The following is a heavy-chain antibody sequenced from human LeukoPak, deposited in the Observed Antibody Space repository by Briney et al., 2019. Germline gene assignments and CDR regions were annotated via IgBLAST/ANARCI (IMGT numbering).Heavy chain of an antibody. CDR2: IYHSGST. V-gene: IGHV4-4*02. J-gene: IGHJ3*02. D-gene: IGHD3-10*01. CDR3: ARSDGYGLVDI. Sequence: SETLSLTCAVSGGSLSSSNWWSWVRQPPRKGLEWIGEIYHSGSTNYNPSLKSRVTISVDTPKNHFSLTLSSVTAADTAVYYCARSDGYGLVDIWGQGTMVTVSS. CDR1: GGSLSSSNW.